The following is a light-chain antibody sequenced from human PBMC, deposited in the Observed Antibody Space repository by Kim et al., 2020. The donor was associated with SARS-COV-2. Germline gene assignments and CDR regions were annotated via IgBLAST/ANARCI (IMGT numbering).Light chain of an antibody. V-gene: IGKV3-20*01. CDR1: QTLTSSY. CDR3: QQYGRSPSYT. Sequence: SAGERATPSCRASQTLTSSYLAWYQQKPDQAPRLLIYGTSTRANGIADRCSGSGCGTDFTLTISRLESEDSAVYYCQQYGRSPSYTFGQGTKLEI. CDR2: GTS. J-gene: IGKJ2*01.